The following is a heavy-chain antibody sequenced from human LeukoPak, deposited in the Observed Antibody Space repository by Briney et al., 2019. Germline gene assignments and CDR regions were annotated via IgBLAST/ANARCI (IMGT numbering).Heavy chain of an antibody. CDR2: ISSSGSTI. V-gene: IGHV3-48*03. J-gene: IGHJ6*03. D-gene: IGHD1-26*01. Sequence: GGSLRLSCAASGFTFSSYEMNWVRQAPGKGLEWVSYISSSGSTIYYADSVKGRFTISRDNAKNSLYLQMNSLRAEDTAVYYCARVIVFRGYMDVWGKGTTVTVSS. CDR1: GFTFSSYE. CDR3: ARVIVFRGYMDV.